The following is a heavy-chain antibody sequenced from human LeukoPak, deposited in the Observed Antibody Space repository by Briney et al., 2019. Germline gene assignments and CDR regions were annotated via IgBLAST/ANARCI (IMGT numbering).Heavy chain of an antibody. J-gene: IGHJ4*02. D-gene: IGHD6-13*01. V-gene: IGHV1-69*04. Sequence: SVKVSCKASGGTFSSYAISWVRQAPGQGLEWMGRIIPILGIANYAQKFQGRVTITADKSTSTAYMELSSLRSEDTAVYYCARDPHWVGAAAGPTSGFFDYWGQGTLVTVSS. CDR2: IIPILGIA. CDR1: GGTFSSYA. CDR3: ARDPHWVGAAAGPTSGFFDY.